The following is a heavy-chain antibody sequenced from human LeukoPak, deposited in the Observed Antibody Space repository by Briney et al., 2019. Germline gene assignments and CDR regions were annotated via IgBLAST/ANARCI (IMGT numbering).Heavy chain of an antibody. CDR1: GFTFSSYW. J-gene: IGHJ4*02. Sequence: PGGSLRLSCAASGFTFSSYWMNWVRQAPGKGLVWVSRIKSAGGSIMYADSVKGRFTISRDNAKNTLYLQMNSLRAEDTAVYYCARDLDYGGKSNFDYWGQGTLVTVSS. V-gene: IGHV3-74*03. CDR3: ARDLDYGGKSNFDY. D-gene: IGHD4-23*01. CDR2: IKSAGGSI.